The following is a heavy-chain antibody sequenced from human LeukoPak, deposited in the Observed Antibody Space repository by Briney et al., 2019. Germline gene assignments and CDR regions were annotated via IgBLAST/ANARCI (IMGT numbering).Heavy chain of an antibody. CDR1: GFTFRTYA. V-gene: IGHV3-23*01. D-gene: IGHD3-10*01. CDR3: VKPPRLSIIRGEGMDV. Sequence: GGSLRLSCAGSGFTFRTYAMGWVRQAPGKGLGWVSSINSGGDDTYYADSVKGRFTISRDNFKNTLYLQMNSLRAEDTAVYYCVKPPRLSIIRGEGMDVWGQGTTVTVSS. J-gene: IGHJ6*02. CDR2: INSGGDDT.